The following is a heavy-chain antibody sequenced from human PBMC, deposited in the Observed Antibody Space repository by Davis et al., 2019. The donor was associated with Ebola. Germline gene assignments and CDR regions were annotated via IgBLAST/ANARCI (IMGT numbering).Heavy chain of an antibody. D-gene: IGHD2-15*01. V-gene: IGHV3-69-1*01. CDR1: GFVFSNYV. J-gene: IGHJ3*01. CDR3: AKDTPNIWFDV. Sequence: GESLKISCAASGFVFSNYVMSWVRQAPGKGLEWVSTLGTSADTYYADSVKGRFTISRDNAKNSLHLQMNSLRVEDTAIYYCAKDTPNIWFDVWGQGTNVTVSS. CDR2: LGTSADT.